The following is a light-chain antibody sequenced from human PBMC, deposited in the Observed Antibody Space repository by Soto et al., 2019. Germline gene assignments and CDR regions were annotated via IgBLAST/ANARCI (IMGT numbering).Light chain of an antibody. CDR3: SSYTSSSTHVV. CDR1: SSDVGGYNY. V-gene: IGLV2-14*03. Sequence: QSALSQPASVSGSPGQSITISCTGTSSDVGGYNYVSWYQQHPGKAPKLMIYAVSNRPSGVSNRFSGSKSGNTASLTISGLQAEDEADYCCSSYTSSSTHVVFGGGTQLTVL. CDR2: AVS. J-gene: IGLJ2*01.